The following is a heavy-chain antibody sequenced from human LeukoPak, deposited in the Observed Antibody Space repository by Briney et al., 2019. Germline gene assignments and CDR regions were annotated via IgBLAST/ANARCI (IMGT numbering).Heavy chain of an antibody. D-gene: IGHD3-9*01. CDR3: VRDWDHFDFDS. CDR1: GFTFSNYW. CDR2: IKGDGSHT. Sequence: GSLRLSCAASGFTFSNYWMHWDRQAPGKGLVWVSRIKGDGSHTIYADSVKGRFTISRDNAKNTLYLQMKSLRAEDTAVYYCVRDWDHFDFDSWGQGTLVTVSS. V-gene: IGHV3-74*01. J-gene: IGHJ5*01.